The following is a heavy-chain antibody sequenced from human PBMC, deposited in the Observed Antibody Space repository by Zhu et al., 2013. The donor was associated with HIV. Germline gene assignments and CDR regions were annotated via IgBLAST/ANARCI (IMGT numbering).Heavy chain of an antibody. CDR3: ASRPACSGGSCYYYYGMDV. D-gene: IGHD2-15*01. Sequence: QVQLVQSGAEVKKPGSSVKVSCKASGGTFSSYAISWVRQAPGQGLEWMGGIIPIFGTANYAQKFQGRVTITADKSTSTAYMELSSLRSEDTAVYYCASRPACSGGSCYYYYGMDVWGQGTTVTVSS. J-gene: IGHJ6*02. CDR1: GGTFSSYA. V-gene: IGHV1-69*06. CDR2: IIPIFGTA.